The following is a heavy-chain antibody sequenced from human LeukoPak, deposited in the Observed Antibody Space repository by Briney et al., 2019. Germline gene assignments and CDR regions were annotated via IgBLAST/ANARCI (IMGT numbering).Heavy chain of an antibody. CDR3: AGMYYDILTGHNYFDY. J-gene: IGHJ4*02. CDR1: GGSISSYY. D-gene: IGHD3-9*01. V-gene: IGHV4-4*07. CDR2: IYTSGST. Sequence: SETLSLTCTVSGGSISSYYWSWIRQPAGKGLEWIGRIYTSGSTNYNPSLKSRVTMSVDTSKNQFSLKLSSVTAADTAVYYCAGMYYDILTGHNYFDYWGQGTLVTVSS.